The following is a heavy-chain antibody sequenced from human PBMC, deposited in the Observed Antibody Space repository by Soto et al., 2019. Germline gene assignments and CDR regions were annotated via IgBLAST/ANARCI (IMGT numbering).Heavy chain of an antibody. J-gene: IGHJ5*02. CDR1: GGSFSGYY. Sequence: SETLSLTCGVYGGSFSGYYWSWIRQPPGKGLEWIGEINHSGSTNYNPSLKSRVTISVDTSKNQFSLKLSSVTAADTAVYYCERSYPNWNYGLVHWFDPWGQGTLVTVSS. D-gene: IGHD1-7*01. CDR3: ERSYPNWNYGLVHWFDP. V-gene: IGHV4-34*01. CDR2: INHSGST.